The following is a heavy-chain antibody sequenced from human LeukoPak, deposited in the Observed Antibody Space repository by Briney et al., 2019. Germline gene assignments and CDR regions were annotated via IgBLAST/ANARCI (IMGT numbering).Heavy chain of an antibody. D-gene: IGHD6-13*01. Sequence: GGSLRLSCAASGFTFSSYGMHWVHQAPGKGLEWVAVISYGGGNKYYADSVKGRFTISRDNSKNTLYLQMNSMRAEDTAVYYCAKDRDIAAAGYYFDYWGQGTLVTVSS. V-gene: IGHV3-30*18. J-gene: IGHJ4*02. CDR3: AKDRDIAAAGYYFDY. CDR2: ISYGGGNK. CDR1: GFTFSSYG.